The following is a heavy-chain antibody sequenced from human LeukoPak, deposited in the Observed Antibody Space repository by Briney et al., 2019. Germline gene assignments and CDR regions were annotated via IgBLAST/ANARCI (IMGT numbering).Heavy chain of an antibody. Sequence: SETLSLTCTVSGGSFSSSTHYWGWIRQPPGKGLEWIGSMYYSGSTYHNQSLKSRVTISVDTSKNQFSLKVTSVTAADTAVYYCARGQVWIDYWGQGTLVTVSS. CDR1: GGSFSSSTHY. CDR2: MYYSGST. CDR3: ARGQVWIDY. D-gene: IGHD2-21*01. J-gene: IGHJ4*02. V-gene: IGHV4-39*01.